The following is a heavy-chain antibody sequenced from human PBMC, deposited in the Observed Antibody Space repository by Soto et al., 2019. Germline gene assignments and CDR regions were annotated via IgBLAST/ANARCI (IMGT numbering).Heavy chain of an antibody. CDR2: VYGGGGTRR. V-gene: IGHV3-15*07. D-gene: IGHD6-13*01. CDR1: GMYFPHAY. J-gene: IGHJ4*02. CDR3: VYQRDLIGRWH. Sequence: DVRLVESAGGLVRPGGSLRLSCEVSGMYFPHAYMNWVRQAPGKGLEWVGRVYGGGGTRREPAVPLRDRFSITRDDSKNTIYLQTHSLTIEHTAIYFCVYQRDLIGRWHWGRRALVNVPS.